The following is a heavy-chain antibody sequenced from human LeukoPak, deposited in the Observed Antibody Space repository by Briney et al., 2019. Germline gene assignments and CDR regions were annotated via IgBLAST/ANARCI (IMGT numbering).Heavy chain of an antibody. CDR3: ARDPYSGLFDY. J-gene: IGHJ4*02. Sequence: GGSLRLSCAASGFTFSSYSMNWVRQAPGKGLEWVSSISSSSSYIYYADSVKGRFTISRDNSKNSLYLQMNSLRAEDTAVYYCARDPYSGLFDYWGQGTLVTVSS. D-gene: IGHD4-11*01. CDR2: ISSSSSYI. V-gene: IGHV3-21*01. CDR1: GFTFSSYS.